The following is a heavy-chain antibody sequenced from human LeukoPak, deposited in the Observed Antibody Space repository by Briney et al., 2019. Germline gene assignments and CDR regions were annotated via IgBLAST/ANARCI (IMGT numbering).Heavy chain of an antibody. CDR1: GFTFSSYA. CDR2: ISGSGGST. Sequence: GGSLRLSCAASGFTFSSYAMSWVRQAPGKGLEWVSAISGSGGSTYYADSVKGRFTISRDNSKNTLYLQMNSLRAEDTAVYYCAKLINYYGSGSYWYFDLWGRGTLVPVSS. D-gene: IGHD3-10*01. V-gene: IGHV3-23*01. CDR3: AKLINYYGSGSYWYFDL. J-gene: IGHJ2*01.